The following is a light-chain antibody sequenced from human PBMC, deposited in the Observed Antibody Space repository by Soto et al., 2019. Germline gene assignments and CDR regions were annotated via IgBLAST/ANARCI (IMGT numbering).Light chain of an antibody. V-gene: IGLV2-23*02. J-gene: IGLJ2*01. Sequence: QSALTQPASVSGSPGQSITISCTGSSSDVGSHNLVSWYQQHPGKAPKLMIYDVSKRPSGVSNRFSGSKSVNTASLTISGLQAEDEADYCCCSYAGSSTVVFGGGTKLTVL. CDR2: DVS. CDR3: CSYAGSSTVV. CDR1: SSDVGSHNL.